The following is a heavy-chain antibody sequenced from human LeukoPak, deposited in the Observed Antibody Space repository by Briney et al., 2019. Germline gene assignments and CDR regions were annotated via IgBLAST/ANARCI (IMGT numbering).Heavy chain of an antibody. J-gene: IGHJ6*02. CDR2: ISYDGSNK. CDR3: ARDRGYSGYDHYSGMDV. V-gene: IGHV3-30*04. CDR1: GFTFSSYA. D-gene: IGHD5-12*01. Sequence: GGSLRLSCAASGFTFSSYAMHWVRQAPGKGLEWVAVISYDGSNKYYADSVKGRFTISRDNSKNTLYLQMNSLRAEDTAVYYCARDRGYSGYDHYSGMDVWGQGPTVTVSS.